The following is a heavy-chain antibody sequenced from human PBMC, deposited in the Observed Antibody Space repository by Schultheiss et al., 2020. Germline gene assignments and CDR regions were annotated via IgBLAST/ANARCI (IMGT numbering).Heavy chain of an antibody. V-gene: IGHV4-59*08. J-gene: IGHJ6*02. CDR1: GGSISSYY. CDR3: ARALRRSTSKYGMDV. CDR2: IYYSGST. D-gene: IGHD2-2*01. Sequence: SETLSLTCTVSGGSISSYYWSWIRQPPGKGLEWIGYIYYSGSTNYNPSLKSRVTISVDTSKHQFSLKLSSVTAADTAVYYCARALRRSTSKYGMDVWGQGTTVTVSS.